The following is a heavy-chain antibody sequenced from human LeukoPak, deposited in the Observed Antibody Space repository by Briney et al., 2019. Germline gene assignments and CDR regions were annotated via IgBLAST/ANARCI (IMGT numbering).Heavy chain of an antibody. D-gene: IGHD1-7*01. V-gene: IGHV3-21*04. CDR3: AKRRGLELLYYYYMDV. CDR2: ISSSSSYI. Sequence: GGSLRLSCAASGFTFSSYSMNWVRQAPGKGLEWVSSISSSSSYIYYADSVKGRFTISRDNAKNSLYLQMNSLGAEDTAVYYCAKRRGLELLYYYYMDVWGKGTTVTVSS. J-gene: IGHJ6*03. CDR1: GFTFSSYS.